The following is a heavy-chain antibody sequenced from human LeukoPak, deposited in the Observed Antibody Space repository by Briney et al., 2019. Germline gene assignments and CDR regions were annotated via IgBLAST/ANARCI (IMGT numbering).Heavy chain of an antibody. D-gene: IGHD3-22*01. CDR3: AKALYYYDSSGYYRGFDY. Sequence: PGGSLRLSRAASGFTFSSYGMHWVRQAPGKGLEWVAFIRYDGSNKYYADSVKGRFTISRDNSKNTLYLQMNSLRAEDTAVYYCAKALYYYDSSGYYRGFDYWGQGTLVTVSS. V-gene: IGHV3-30*02. CDR2: IRYDGSNK. CDR1: GFTFSSYG. J-gene: IGHJ4*02.